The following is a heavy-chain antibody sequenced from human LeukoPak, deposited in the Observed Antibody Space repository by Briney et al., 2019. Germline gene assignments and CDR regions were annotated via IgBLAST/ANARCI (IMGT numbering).Heavy chain of an antibody. CDR2: FDPEDGET. CDR1: GYTLTELS. V-gene: IGHV1-24*01. J-gene: IGHJ3*02. D-gene: IGHD1-26*01. CDR3: AAEELDAFDI. Sequence: ASVKVSCKVSGYTLTELSMHWVRQAPGKGLEWMGGFDPEDGETIYAQKFQGRVTITRDMSTSTAYMELSSLRSEDTAVYYCAAEELDAFDIWGQGTMVTVSS.